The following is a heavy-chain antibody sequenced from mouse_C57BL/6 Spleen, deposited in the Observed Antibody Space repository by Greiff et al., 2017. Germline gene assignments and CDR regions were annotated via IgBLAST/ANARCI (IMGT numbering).Heavy chain of an antibody. CDR1: GYAFTNYL. D-gene: IGHD4-1*01. CDR2: INPGSGGT. Sequence: VQLVESGAELVRPGTSVKVSCKASGYAFTNYLIEWVKQRPGQGLEWIGVINPGSGGTNYNEKFKGKATLTADKSSSTAYMQLSSLTSEDSAVYFCAREAGTNYWGQGTTLTVSS. J-gene: IGHJ2*01. CDR3: AREAGTNY. V-gene: IGHV1-54*01.